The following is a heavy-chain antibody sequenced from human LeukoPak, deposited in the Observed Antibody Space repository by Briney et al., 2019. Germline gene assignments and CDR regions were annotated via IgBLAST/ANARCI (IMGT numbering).Heavy chain of an antibody. CDR3: ARAYDFWSGYYVLDY. D-gene: IGHD3-3*01. V-gene: IGHV4-59*01. CDR1: GGSISSYY. J-gene: IGHJ4*02. CDR2: IYYTGST. Sequence: SETLSLTCTVSGGSISSYYWSWIRQPPGKGLEGIGYIYYTGSTNCNPSLKSRVTMSVDTSKSQFSLKLSSVTAADTAVYHCARAYDFWSGYYVLDYWGQGTLVTVSS.